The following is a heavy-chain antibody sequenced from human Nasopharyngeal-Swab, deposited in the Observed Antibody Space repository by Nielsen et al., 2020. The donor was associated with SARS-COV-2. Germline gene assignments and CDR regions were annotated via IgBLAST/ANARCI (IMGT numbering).Heavy chain of an antibody. CDR3: ARVPGYYYYYMDV. CDR1: GGSFSGYY. V-gene: IGHV4-34*01. J-gene: IGHJ6*03. Sequence: SETLSLTCAVYGGSFSGYYWSWIRQPPGKGLEWIGEINHSGSTNYNPSLKSRVTISVDTSRNQFSLKLSSVTAADTAVYYCARVPGYYYYYMDVWGKGTTVTVSS. CDR2: INHSGST.